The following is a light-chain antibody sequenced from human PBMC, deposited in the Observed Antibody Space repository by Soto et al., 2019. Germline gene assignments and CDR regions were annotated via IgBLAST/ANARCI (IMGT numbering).Light chain of an antibody. J-gene: IGKJ4*01. CDR3: QQYKTYSLT. CDR1: QSINNW. Sequence: DIPMTQSPSTLSASVGDRVTITCRASQSINNWLAWYQQKPGKAPKLLIFDAFSLESGVPFRFSGSGFGTEFTLTISSLQPDDSATYYCQQYKTYSLTFGGGTKVDIK. V-gene: IGKV1-5*01. CDR2: DAF.